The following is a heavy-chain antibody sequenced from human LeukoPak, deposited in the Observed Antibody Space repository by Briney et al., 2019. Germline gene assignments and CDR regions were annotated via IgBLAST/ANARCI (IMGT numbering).Heavy chain of an antibody. J-gene: IGHJ6*02. CDR1: GFTFSSYS. Sequence: GGSLRLSCAASGFTFSSYSMNWARQAPGKGLEWVSSISSSSSYIYYADSVKGRFTISRDNSKSTLSLQMNSLRAEDTAVYYCARGRSGSNTSRSPFYYYYYGMDVWGQGTTVTVSS. CDR3: ARGRSGSNTSRSPFYYYYYGMDV. CDR2: ISSSSSYI. D-gene: IGHD2-2*01. V-gene: IGHV3-21*06.